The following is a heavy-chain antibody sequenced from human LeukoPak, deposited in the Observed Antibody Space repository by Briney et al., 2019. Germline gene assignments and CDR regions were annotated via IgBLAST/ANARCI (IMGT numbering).Heavy chain of an antibody. D-gene: IGHD1-26*01. CDR3: AKNRAVIGSYSMDY. CDR2: ISGSGGST. V-gene: IGHV3-23*01. CDR1: GFTFSNYA. Sequence: GGSLRLSCAASGFTFSNYAMNCVRQAPGRGLEWVSAISGSGGSTYYADSVKGRFTISRDNSKNTLYLQMNSLRAEDTAVYYFAKNRAVIGSYSMDYWGQGTLVTVSS. J-gene: IGHJ4*02.